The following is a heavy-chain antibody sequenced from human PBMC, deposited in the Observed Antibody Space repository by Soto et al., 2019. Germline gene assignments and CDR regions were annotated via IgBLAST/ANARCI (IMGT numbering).Heavy chain of an antibody. V-gene: IGHV3-21*01. CDR2: ISSSSSYI. CDR3: ARGRLTGGPTHAEYFQH. Sequence: GGSLRLSCAASGFTFSSYSMNWVRQAPGKGLEWVSSISSSSSYIYYADSVKGRFTISRDNAKNSLYLQMNSLRAEDTAVYYCARGRLTGGPTHAEYFQHWGQGTLVTVSS. D-gene: IGHD3-9*01. J-gene: IGHJ1*01. CDR1: GFTFSSYS.